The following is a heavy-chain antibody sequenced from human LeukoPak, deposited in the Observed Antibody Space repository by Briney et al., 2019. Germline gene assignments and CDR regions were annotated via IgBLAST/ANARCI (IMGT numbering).Heavy chain of an antibody. J-gene: IGHJ4*02. CDR3: ARFVGYCSSTSCYNLDY. D-gene: IGHD2-2*02. CDR1: GFTVSSNY. CDR2: IYSGGST. V-gene: IGHV3-53*01. Sequence: PGGSLRLSCAASGFTVSSNYMSWVRQAPGKGLEWVSVIYSGGSTYYADSVKGRFTISRDNSKNTLYLQMNSLRAEDAAVYYCARFVGYCSSTSCYNLDYWGQGTLVTVSS.